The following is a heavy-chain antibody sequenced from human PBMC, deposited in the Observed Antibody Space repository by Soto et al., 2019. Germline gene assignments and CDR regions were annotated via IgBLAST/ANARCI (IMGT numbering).Heavy chain of an antibody. V-gene: IGHV1-58*01. CDR2: IVLGNGNT. CDR3: ATRIGNIGWYWLDT. Sequence: SVKVSCKASGFTFSSSAVQWVRQARGQPLEWIGWIVLGNGNTNYAQKFQQRVTITRDMSTSTAYMEVMSLTYEDTAVYYCATRIGNIGWYWLDTWGQGTLVTVSS. D-gene: IGHD6-19*01. J-gene: IGHJ5*02. CDR1: GFTFSSSA.